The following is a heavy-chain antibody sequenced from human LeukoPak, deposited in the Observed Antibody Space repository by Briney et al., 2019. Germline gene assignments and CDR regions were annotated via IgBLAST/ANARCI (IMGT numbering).Heavy chain of an antibody. CDR3: ARDPNGRASY. CDR2: ISSGSNYI. J-gene: IGHJ4*02. Sequence: PGGSLRLSCAASGFSFGTYTMNWVRQAPGKGLEWASSISSGSNYIHYGDSVKGRFTVSRDNAKNSLYLQMNSLRAEDTAVYYCARDPNGRASYWGQGTLVTVSS. CDR1: GFSFGTYT. V-gene: IGHV3-21*01.